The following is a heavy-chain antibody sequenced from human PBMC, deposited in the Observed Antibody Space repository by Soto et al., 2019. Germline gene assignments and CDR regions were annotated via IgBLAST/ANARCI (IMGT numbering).Heavy chain of an antibody. CDR1: GFTFRDYG. D-gene: IGHD6-13*01. V-gene: IGHV3-48*01. J-gene: IGHJ4*02. Sequence: VQLVESGGDLVQPGGSLRLSCLASGFTFRDYGMNWVRQAPGKGLEWVSYIDSTGKTIYYADSVKGRFTISRDTARNSLFLQMHSLRAEDTALYYCSRDSNWSIDYWGQGTLVTVSS. CDR2: IDSTGKTI. CDR3: SRDSNWSIDY.